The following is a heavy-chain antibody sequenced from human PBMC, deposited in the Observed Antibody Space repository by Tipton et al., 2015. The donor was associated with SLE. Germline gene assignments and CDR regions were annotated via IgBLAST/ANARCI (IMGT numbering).Heavy chain of an antibody. J-gene: IGHJ4*02. CDR1: GYSISSGYH. Sequence: TLSLTCTVSGYSISSGYHWGWIRQPPGKGLEWIGSISQSGITHYNPSLESRVTISVDTSKNQFSLRLNSVTAADTAVYYCARDPIWSEGSVYWGQGTPVTASS. CDR2: ISQSGIT. V-gene: IGHV4-38-2*02. CDR3: ARDPIWSEGSVY. D-gene: IGHD1-1*01.